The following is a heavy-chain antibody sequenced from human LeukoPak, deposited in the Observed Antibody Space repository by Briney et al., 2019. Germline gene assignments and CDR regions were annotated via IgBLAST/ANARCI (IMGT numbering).Heavy chain of an antibody. CDR2: INWNGGST. V-gene: IGHV3-20*04. D-gene: IGHD1-26*01. Sequence: GGSLRLSCAASGFTFSSYEMNWVRQAPGKGLEWVSGINWNGGSTGYADSVKGRFTISRDNAKNSLYLQMNSLRAEDTALYYCARDSGAKGFEFDPWGQGTLVTVSS. J-gene: IGHJ5*02. CDR1: GFTFSSYE. CDR3: ARDSGAKGFEFDP.